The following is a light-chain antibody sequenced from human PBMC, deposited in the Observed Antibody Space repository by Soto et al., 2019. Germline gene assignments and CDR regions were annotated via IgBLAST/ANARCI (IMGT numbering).Light chain of an antibody. J-gene: IGKJ5*01. CDR1: QSISSW. Sequence: DIQMTQSPSSLSASVGDRVTISWRASQSISSWLSWDQQKPGKAPTLLIYAAPSXQSGVPPRFSGRGSGTDLPLTIGRLKPAEFATYSCRQSYSTTPITFCQGTRLEIK. CDR2: AAP. CDR3: RQSYSTTPIT. V-gene: IGKV1-39*01.